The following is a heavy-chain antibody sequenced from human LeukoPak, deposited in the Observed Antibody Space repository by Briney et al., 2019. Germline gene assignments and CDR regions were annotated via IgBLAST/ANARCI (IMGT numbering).Heavy chain of an antibody. J-gene: IGHJ3*02. V-gene: IGHV1-69*05. D-gene: IGHD2-8*01. Sequence: SVKVSCKASGGTFSSYAISLVRQAPGQGLEWMGGIIPIFSTANYAQKFQGRVTITTDESTSTAYMELSSLRSEDTAVYYCASLRGDYCTNGVCPPEEAFDIWGQGTMVTVSS. CDR2: IIPIFSTA. CDR3: ASLRGDYCTNGVCPPEEAFDI. CDR1: GGTFSSYA.